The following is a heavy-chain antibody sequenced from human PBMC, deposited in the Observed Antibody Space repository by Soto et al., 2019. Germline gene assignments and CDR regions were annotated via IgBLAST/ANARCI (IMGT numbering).Heavy chain of an antibody. J-gene: IGHJ6*02. CDR1: GGTFSSYA. V-gene: IGHV1-69*06. D-gene: IGHD6-6*01. CDR2: IIAIFATP. Sequence: GASVKVSCKASGGTFSSYAISWVRKAPGQGLEWMGGIIAIFATPIYAQKFQGRVTITAEKSTSTAYMELSSLRSEDTAVYYCARDLSIAVPPYYGMEVWGQGTTVTVSS. CDR3: ARDLSIAVPPYYGMEV.